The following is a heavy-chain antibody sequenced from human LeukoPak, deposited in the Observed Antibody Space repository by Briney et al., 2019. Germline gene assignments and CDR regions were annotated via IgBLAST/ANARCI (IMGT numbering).Heavy chain of an antibody. J-gene: IGHJ6*02. V-gene: IGHV1-69*13. D-gene: IGHD3-3*01. CDR1: GYTFTSYA. CDR2: IIPIFGTA. CDR3: ASRRTYYDFWSGYYEVVYYYYGMDV. Sequence: GASVKVSCKASGYTFTSYAISWVRQAPGQGLEWMGGIIPIFGTANYAQKFQGRVTITADESTSTAYMELSSLRSEDTAVYYCASRRTYYDFWSGYYEVVYYYYGMDVWGQGTTVTVSS.